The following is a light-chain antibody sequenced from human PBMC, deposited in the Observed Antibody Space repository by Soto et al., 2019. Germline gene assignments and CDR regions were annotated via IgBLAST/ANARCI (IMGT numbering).Light chain of an antibody. CDR2: EVT. V-gene: IGLV2-14*01. J-gene: IGLJ1*01. CDR3: SSYTTSSTQV. Sequence: QSALTQPASVSGSPGQSITISCTGTSSDIGGYKHVSWYQQHPGKAPKLMIYEVTNRPSGVPYRFSGSKSGNTASLTISGLRAEDEADYYCSSYTTSSTQVFGTGTKVTVL. CDR1: SSDIGGYKH.